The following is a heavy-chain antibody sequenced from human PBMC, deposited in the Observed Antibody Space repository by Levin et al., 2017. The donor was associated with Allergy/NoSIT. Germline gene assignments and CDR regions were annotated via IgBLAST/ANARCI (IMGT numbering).Heavy chain of an antibody. CDR3: ARGLGFIAARRRAFDI. CDR1: GGSFSGYY. CDR2: INHSGST. Sequence: SETLSLTCAVYGGSFSGYYWSWIRQPPGKGLEWIGEINHSGSTNYNPSLKSRVTISVDTSKNQFSLKLSSVTAADTAVYYCARGLGFIAARRRAFDIWGQGTMVTVSS. D-gene: IGHD6-6*01. J-gene: IGHJ3*02. V-gene: IGHV4-34*01.